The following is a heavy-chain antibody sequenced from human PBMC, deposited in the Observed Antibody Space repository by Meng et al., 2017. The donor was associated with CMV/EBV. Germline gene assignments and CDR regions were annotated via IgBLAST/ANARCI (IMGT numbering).Heavy chain of an antibody. V-gene: IGHV4-30-4*08. D-gene: IGHD1-14*01. Sequence: GHVQESGPGLVKPAQTLSLTCTGSGGSISSGDYYWSWIRQPPGKGLEWIGYIYYSGSTYYNPSLKSRVTISVDTSKNQFSLKLSSVTAADTAVYYCARVTSRVAGAFDYWGQGTLVTVSS. CDR2: IYYSGST. CDR3: ARVTSRVAGAFDY. J-gene: IGHJ4*02. CDR1: GGSISSGDYY.